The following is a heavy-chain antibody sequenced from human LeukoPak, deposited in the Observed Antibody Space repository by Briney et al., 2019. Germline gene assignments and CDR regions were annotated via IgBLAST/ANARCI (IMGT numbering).Heavy chain of an antibody. D-gene: IGHD1-1*01. CDR3: AKGQELDDGVFDS. V-gene: IGHV3-23*01. CDR2: IRSNGETV. J-gene: IGHJ4*02. CDR1: GFTFSSIA. Sequence: PGGSLRLSCAASGFTFSSIAMSWVRQAPGKGLEWVSAIRSNGETVYNADSVKGRFTISRDNSRQTLFLQMSSLRVEDTATYYCAKGQELDDGVFDSWGQGTLVTASS.